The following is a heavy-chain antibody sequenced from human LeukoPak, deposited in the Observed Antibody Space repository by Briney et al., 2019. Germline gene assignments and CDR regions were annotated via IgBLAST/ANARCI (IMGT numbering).Heavy chain of an antibody. CDR3: AKPSESLGATPFDY. CDR2: ISGSGGST. V-gene: IGHV3-23*01. J-gene: IGHJ4*02. D-gene: IGHD1-26*01. Sequence: GSLGLSCAASGFTFSSYAMSWVRQAPGKGLEWVSAISGSGGSTYYADSVKGRFTISRDNSKNTLYLQMNSLRAEDTAVYYCAKPSESLGATPFDYWGQGTLVTVSS. CDR1: GFTFSSYA.